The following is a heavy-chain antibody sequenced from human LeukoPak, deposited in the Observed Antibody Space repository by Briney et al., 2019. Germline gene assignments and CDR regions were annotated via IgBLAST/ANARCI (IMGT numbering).Heavy chain of an antibody. CDR3: AKGLDYYGSGSYDH. J-gene: IGHJ4*02. CDR2: VGAGGRRT. D-gene: IGHD3-10*01. CDR1: GFTFSSYA. V-gene: IGHV3-23*01. Sequence: GGSLRLSCAASGFTFSSYAMTWVRQAPGKGLAWVSTVGAGGRRTCYADSVRGRFTISRDNSKNTLYLQMNTLRAEDTAVYYCAKGLDYYGSGSYDHWGQGTLVTVSS.